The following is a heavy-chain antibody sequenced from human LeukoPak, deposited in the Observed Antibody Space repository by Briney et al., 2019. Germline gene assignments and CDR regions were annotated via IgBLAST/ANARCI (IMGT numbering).Heavy chain of an antibody. J-gene: IGHJ6*03. CDR3: AGSGSPSTTRRGKQGPPPYMDV. V-gene: IGHV4-34*01. D-gene: IGHD2-15*01. CDR2: INHSG. CDR1: GGSFSGYY. Sequence: SETLSPTCAVYGGSFSGYYWSWIRQPPGKGLEWIGEINHSGNYNPSLKSRVTISVDTSRNQFSLKLTSVTAADTAVYFCAGSGSPSTTRRGKQGPPPYMDVWGKGTTVTVSS.